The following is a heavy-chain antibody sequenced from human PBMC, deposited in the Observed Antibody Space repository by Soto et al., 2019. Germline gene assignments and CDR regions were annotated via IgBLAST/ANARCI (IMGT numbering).Heavy chain of an antibody. J-gene: IGHJ4*02. V-gene: IGHV3-11*01. CDR1: GFTFSDFH. Sequence: QVHLVESGGGLVKPGGSLRLSCTASGFTFSDFHMNWIRQAPGRGLEWISYISTRGSTIHYVDSVKGRVTISRDNAKKSLYLHLNSLRAEDTAVASCARDRGTVGVDYGGQGPLGPVS. CDR2: ISTRGSTI. D-gene: IGHD3-16*01. CDR3: ARDRGTVGVDY.